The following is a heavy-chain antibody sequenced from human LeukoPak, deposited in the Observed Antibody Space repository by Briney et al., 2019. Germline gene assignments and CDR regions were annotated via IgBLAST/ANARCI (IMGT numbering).Heavy chain of an antibody. CDR3: ASDPQGWQQLPHYWYFHL. Sequence: QTGGSLRLSCAPSGSIFTTYGINWVREAPGKGLEWVAGISYDGSDEFYADSVKGRFTMSRDNSKNTLYLQMTSLSSDDTAVYYCASDPQGWQQLPHYWYFHLCGRGPLVIGPS. CDR2: ISYDGSDE. V-gene: IGHV3-30*03. CDR1: GSIFTTYG. D-gene: IGHD5-24*01. J-gene: IGHJ2*01.